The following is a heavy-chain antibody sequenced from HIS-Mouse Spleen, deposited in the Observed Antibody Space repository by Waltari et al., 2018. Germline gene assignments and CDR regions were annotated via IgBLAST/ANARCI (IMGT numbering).Heavy chain of an antibody. Sequence: QLQLQESGPGLVKPSETLSLPCTVSGGSITSSSYSWGRLRQPPGKGLEWIGSIYYSGSTYYNPSLKSRVTISVDTSKNQFSLKLSSVTAADTAVYYCAREIPYSSSWYDWYFDLWGRGTLVTVSS. V-gene: IGHV4-39*07. CDR2: IYYSGST. J-gene: IGHJ2*01. CDR3: AREIPYSSSWYDWYFDL. CDR1: GGSITSSSYS. D-gene: IGHD6-13*01.